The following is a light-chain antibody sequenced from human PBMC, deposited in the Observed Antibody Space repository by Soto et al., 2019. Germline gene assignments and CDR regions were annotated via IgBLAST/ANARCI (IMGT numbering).Light chain of an antibody. V-gene: IGKV3-20*01. Sequence: EIVLTQSPGTLSLSPGERATLSCRASQTISLNYLAWYQQKGGQAPRLLISGASTRATGLPDRFSGSGSGAALTLTVSRLEPEDFEVYYCQQYGCSPYTFGQGTKVESK. CDR3: QQYGCSPYT. J-gene: IGKJ2*01. CDR1: QTISLNY. CDR2: GAS.